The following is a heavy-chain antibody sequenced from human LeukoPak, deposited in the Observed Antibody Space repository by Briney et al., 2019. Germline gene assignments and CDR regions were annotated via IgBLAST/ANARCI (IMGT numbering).Heavy chain of an antibody. D-gene: IGHD1-14*01. CDR3: AKEYLSGFDP. V-gene: IGHV3-30*18. CDR2: IPHDGNNK. Sequence: PGRSLRLSCTASGFXFSSYGIHWVRQAPGKGLEGVAIIPHDGNNKYYADSVKGRFTISRDNSKNTLYLQMNSLRAEDTAVYYCAKEYLSGFDPWGQGTLVTVSS. J-gene: IGHJ5*02. CDR1: GFXFSSYG.